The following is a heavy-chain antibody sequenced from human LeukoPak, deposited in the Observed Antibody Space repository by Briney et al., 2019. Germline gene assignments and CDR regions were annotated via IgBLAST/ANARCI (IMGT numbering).Heavy chain of an antibody. CDR1: GYTFTSYG. J-gene: IGHJ4*02. D-gene: IGHD3-22*01. CDR2: ISAYNGNT. Sequence: GASVNVSCKASGYTFTSYGISWVRQAPGQGLEWMGWISAYNGNTNYAQKLQGRVTMTTDTSTSTAYMELRRLRSDDTAVYYCARVEGGGSYYDSSAFDYWGQGTLVTVSS. V-gene: IGHV1-18*01. CDR3: ARVEGGGSYYDSSAFDY.